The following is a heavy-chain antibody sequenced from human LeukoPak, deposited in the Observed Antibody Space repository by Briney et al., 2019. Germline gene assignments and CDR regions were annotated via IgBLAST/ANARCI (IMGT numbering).Heavy chain of an antibody. Sequence: ASVKVSCKASGYTFTGYYMHWVRQAPGQGLEWMGWINPNSGGTNYAQKFQGRVTMTRDTSISTAYMELSRLRSDDTAVYYCAREVAHCGGDCYPSTTNWFDPWGQGTLVTVPS. D-gene: IGHD2-21*02. CDR1: GYTFTGYY. J-gene: IGHJ5*02. CDR3: AREVAHCGGDCYPSTTNWFDP. CDR2: INPNSGGT. V-gene: IGHV1-2*02.